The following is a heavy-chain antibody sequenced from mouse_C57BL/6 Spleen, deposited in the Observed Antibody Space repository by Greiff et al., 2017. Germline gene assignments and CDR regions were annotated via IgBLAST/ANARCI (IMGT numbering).Heavy chain of an antibody. J-gene: IGHJ2*01. CDR2: INPYNGGT. V-gene: IGHV1-19*01. Sequence: EVQLQQSGPVLVKPGASVKMSCKASGYTFTDYYMNWVKQSHGKSLEWIGVINPYNGGTSYNQRFKGKATLPVDKSSSTAYMELNSLTSEDSAVYYCARSDYDSLLDYWGQGTTRTVSS. CDR1: GYTFTDYY. D-gene: IGHD2-4*01. CDR3: ARSDYDSLLDY.